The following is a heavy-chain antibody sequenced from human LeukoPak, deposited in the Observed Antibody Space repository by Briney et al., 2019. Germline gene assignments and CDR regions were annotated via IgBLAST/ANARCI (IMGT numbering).Heavy chain of an antibody. D-gene: IGHD5-24*01. J-gene: IGHJ4*02. CDR1: GYTLSDNY. Sequence: ASVKVTCKASGYTLSDNYMHWVRQAPGQGLEWMGWMNPDNGATNYAQKFQGRVTMTRDTSIITAYMELRWLRADDTAVYYCALLNGYLGSWGQGTLVTVSP. V-gene: IGHV1-2*02. CDR3: ALLNGYLGS. CDR2: MNPDNGAT.